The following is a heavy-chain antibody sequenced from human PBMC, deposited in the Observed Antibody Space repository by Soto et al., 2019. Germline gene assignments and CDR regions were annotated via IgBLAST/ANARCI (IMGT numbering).Heavy chain of an antibody. V-gene: IGHV6-1*01. J-gene: IGHJ5*02. CDR1: GDSVSSNSFA. D-gene: IGHD6-13*01. CDR3: ARDQTYSSSWSNCFDP. Sequence: SQTLSLPCGISGDSVSSNSFACNFIRQSPSRGLEWLGRTYYRSKWYNDYAVSVKSRITINPDTSKNQFSLQLNSVTPEDTAVYYCARDQTYSSSWSNCFDPWGQGTLVTVSS. CDR2: TYYRSKWYN.